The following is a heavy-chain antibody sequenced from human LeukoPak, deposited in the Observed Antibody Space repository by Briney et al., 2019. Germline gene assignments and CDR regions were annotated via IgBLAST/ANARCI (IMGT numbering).Heavy chain of an antibody. J-gene: IGHJ4*02. Sequence: PGGSPRLSCAASGFTFTSYAMHWVRQAPGKGLEWVAVISYDGSNKYYADSVKGRFTISRDNSKNTLYLQMNSLRAEDTAVYYCAREVRSYFDYWGQGTLVTVSS. D-gene: IGHD4-17*01. V-gene: IGHV3-30-3*01. CDR2: ISYDGSNK. CDR3: AREVRSYFDY. CDR1: GFTFTSYA.